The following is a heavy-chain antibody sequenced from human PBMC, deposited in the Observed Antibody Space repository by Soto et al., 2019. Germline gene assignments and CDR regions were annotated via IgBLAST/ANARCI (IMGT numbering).Heavy chain of an antibody. D-gene: IGHD3-3*01. J-gene: IGHJ6*03. Sequence: QVQLQESGPGLLKPSQTLSLTCTVSGCSLSSGGYYWSWIRQHPGKGLEWIGYIYYSESPYYNPSLKSRVTISVDTSKNQFSLKLSSVTAADTAVYYCARGYDFIHMDVWGKGTTVTVSS. CDR1: GCSLSSGGYY. CDR2: IYYSESP. CDR3: ARGYDFIHMDV. V-gene: IGHV4-31*03.